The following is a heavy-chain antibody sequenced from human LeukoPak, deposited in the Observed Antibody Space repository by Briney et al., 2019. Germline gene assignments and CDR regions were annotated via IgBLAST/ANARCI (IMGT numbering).Heavy chain of an antibody. CDR1: GYRFTTYW. CDR3: ARDVGYCSGGSCYSDY. D-gene: IGHD2-15*01. Sequence: GESLKISCKGSGYRFTTYWIGWVRQMPGKGLEWMGIIYPSDSDTRYSPSFQGQVTLSVDKSISTAYLQWNSLKASDTAMYYCARDVGYCSGGSCYSDYWGQGTLVTVSS. V-gene: IGHV5-51*01. CDR2: IYPSDSDT. J-gene: IGHJ4*02.